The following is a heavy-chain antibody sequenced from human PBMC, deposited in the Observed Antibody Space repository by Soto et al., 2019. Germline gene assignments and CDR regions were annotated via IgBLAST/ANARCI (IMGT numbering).Heavy chain of an antibody. D-gene: IGHD3-22*01. V-gene: IGHV1-69*12. CDR1: GGSFNNYG. J-gene: IGHJ6*02. CDR3: ARGDATKIVVTTYYGMDV. Sequence: QVQVVQSGAEVKKPGSSVKVSCKASGGSFNNYGISWVRQAPGQGLEWMGGIIPVFGTPHYAQKFQDRVTITADESTSTVYMEVSGLTSDDTAVYYCARGDATKIVVTTYYGMDVWGQGTTVTVSS. CDR2: IIPVFGTP.